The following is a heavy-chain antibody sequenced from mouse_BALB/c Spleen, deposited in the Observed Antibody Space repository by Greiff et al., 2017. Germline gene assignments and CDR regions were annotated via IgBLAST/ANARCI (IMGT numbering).Heavy chain of an antibody. V-gene: IGHV1-18*01. CDR1: GYTFTEYT. Sequence: EVQLQESGPELVKPGASVKISCKTSGYTFTEYTMHWVKQSHGKSLEWIGGINPNNGGTSYNQKFKGKATLTVDKSSSTAYMELRSLTSEDSAVYYCARHYYGSSYFYYFDYWGQGTTLTVSS. CDR2: INPNNGGT. CDR3: ARHYYGSSYFYYFDY. D-gene: IGHD1-1*01. J-gene: IGHJ2*01.